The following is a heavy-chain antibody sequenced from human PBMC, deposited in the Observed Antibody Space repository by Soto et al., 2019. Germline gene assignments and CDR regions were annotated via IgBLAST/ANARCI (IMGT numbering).Heavy chain of an antibody. D-gene: IGHD7-27*01. Sequence: QVQLQESGPGLVKPSETLSLTCTVSGGSIHNHYCSWILQPPGKGLEWLGYAYYNGITNYHPSLKSRVTMSVHTYKNQLSLTLTSLTASDTAIYYWTMANWYSEYLGQGTLVTVAS. J-gene: IGHJ4*02. CDR1: GGSIHNHY. V-gene: IGHV4-59*11. CDR3: TMANWYSEY. CDR2: AYYNGIT.